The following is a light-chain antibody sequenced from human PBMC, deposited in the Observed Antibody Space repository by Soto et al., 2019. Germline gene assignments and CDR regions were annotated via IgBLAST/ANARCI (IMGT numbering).Light chain of an antibody. CDR1: SSDVGGYNY. V-gene: IGLV2-14*01. J-gene: IGLJ2*01. CDR2: EVS. CDR3: SSYTSSSTLLVV. Sequence: QSVLTQPASVSGSPGQSITISCTGTSSDVGGYNYVSWYQQHPGKAPKLMIYEVSNRPSGVSNRFSGSKSGNTASLTISGLQAEDEADYYCSSYTSSSTLLVVFGGGTKLTVL.